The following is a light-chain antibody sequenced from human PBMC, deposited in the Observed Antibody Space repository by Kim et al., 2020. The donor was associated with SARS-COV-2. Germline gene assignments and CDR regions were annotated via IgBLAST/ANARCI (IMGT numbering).Light chain of an antibody. CDR1: QSVTTN. CDR2: DAS. J-gene: IGKJ1*01. V-gene: IGKV3-15*01. Sequence: VSPGERATLSGRASQSVTTNLAGYQQKPGQAPRPLIYDASTRATGVPARFSGSGSGTDFTLTISSLQSEDFALYYCQQYNDWPPTFGRGTKVDIK. CDR3: QQYNDWPPT.